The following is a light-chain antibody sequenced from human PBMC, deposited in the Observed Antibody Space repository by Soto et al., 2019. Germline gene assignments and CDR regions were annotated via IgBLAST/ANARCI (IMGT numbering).Light chain of an antibody. CDR2: GAS. CDR3: QQYNNWPPIT. Sequence: ERVMRQSPATVSVSPGERATLSCWASQSVSSNLAWYQQKPGQAPRLLIYGASTRATGIPARFSGSGSGTEFTLTISSLQSEDFAVYYCQQYNNWPPITFGQGTRLEIK. J-gene: IGKJ5*01. CDR1: QSVSSN. V-gene: IGKV3-15*01.